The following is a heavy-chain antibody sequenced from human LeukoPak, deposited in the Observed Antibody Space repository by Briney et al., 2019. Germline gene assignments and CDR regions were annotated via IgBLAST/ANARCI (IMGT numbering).Heavy chain of an antibody. CDR3: ATSGLSRFGF. J-gene: IGHJ4*02. CDR2: IYSGGST. D-gene: IGHD2/OR15-2a*01. V-gene: IGHV3-66*01. CDR1: GFTVSSNY. Sequence: GGSLRLSCAASGFTVSSNYMSWVRQAPGKGLEWVSVIYSGGSTYYADSVKGRFTISRDNSKNTLYLQMNSLRGGDTAVYYCATSGLSRFGFWGQGTLVTVSS.